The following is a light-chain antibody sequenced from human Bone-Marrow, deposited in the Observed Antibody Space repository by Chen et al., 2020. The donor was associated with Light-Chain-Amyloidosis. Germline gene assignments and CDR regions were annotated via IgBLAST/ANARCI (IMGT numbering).Light chain of an antibody. CDR1: QDIDED. CDR3: LQHDNVPLT. J-gene: IGKJ5*01. Sequence: ETTLTQSPAFMSATPGDKVNISCKASQDIDEDLNWYQQKPGKPTIFLVKQATTLVPGVPPRFSGSGYGTDFTLTIHNVESEDAAFYFCLQHDNVPLTFGQGTRLEIK. CDR2: QAT. V-gene: IGKV5-2*01.